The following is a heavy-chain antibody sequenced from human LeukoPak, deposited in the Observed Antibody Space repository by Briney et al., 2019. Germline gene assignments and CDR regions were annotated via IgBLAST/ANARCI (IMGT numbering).Heavy chain of an antibody. D-gene: IGHD2-2*01. CDR2: ISSGSSYI. CDR3: ARDTVVPVYYGMDV. CDR1: GFTFSNYN. J-gene: IGHJ6*02. V-gene: IGHV3-21*01. Sequence: KPGGSLRLSCAASGFTFSNYNMNWVRQAPGKGLEWVSSISSGSSYIYYADSVKGRFTISRDNAKNSLYLQMNSLRAEDTAVYYCARDTVVPVYYGMDVWGQGTTVTVSS.